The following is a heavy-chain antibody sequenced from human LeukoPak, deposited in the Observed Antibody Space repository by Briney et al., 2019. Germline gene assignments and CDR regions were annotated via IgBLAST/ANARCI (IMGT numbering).Heavy chain of an antibody. V-gene: IGHV3-9*01. D-gene: IGHD5-18*01. CDR3: ASLDTAMVNSDY. J-gene: IGHJ4*02. CDR2: ISWNSGSI. CDR1: GFTFDDYA. Sequence: GRSLRLPCAASGFTFDDYAMHWVRQAPGKGLEWVSGISWNSGSIGYADSVKGRFTISRDNAKNSLYLQMNSLRAEDTAVYYCASLDTAMVNSDYWGQGTLVTVSS.